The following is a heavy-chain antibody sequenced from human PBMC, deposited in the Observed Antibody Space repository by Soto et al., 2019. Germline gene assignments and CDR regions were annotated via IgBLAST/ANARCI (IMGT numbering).Heavy chain of an antibody. CDR3: AREGSYSAYNFAHGIQLWSFDF. V-gene: IGHV4-4*07. CDR2: IFSSGST. D-gene: IGHD5-12*01. CDR1: GGSINTSY. J-gene: IGHJ4*02. Sequence: SETLSLTCTVSGGSINTSYWSWVRQPAGKGLEWIGRIFSSGSTSFNPSLESRVAMSVDTSKNHFSLNLSSVTAADMAVYYCAREGSYSAYNFAHGIQLWSFDFWGQGALVTVSS.